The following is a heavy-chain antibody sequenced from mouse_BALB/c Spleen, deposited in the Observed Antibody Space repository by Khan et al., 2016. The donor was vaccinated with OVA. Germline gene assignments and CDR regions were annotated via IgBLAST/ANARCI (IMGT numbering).Heavy chain of an antibody. CDR2: IYPTYVDT. D-gene: IGHD4-1*01. V-gene: IGHV1S56*01. CDR3: ARSDSGTVFDY. CDR1: GYTFTSYY. Sequence: QVQLQQSGPELVKPGASVRISCKASGYTFTSYYIHWVRQRPGQGLEWIGWIYPTYVDTKYNEKFKDKATLTADKSSSAAYMQFSSLTSEDSAVSFCARSDSGTVFDYWGQGTTLTVSS. J-gene: IGHJ2*01.